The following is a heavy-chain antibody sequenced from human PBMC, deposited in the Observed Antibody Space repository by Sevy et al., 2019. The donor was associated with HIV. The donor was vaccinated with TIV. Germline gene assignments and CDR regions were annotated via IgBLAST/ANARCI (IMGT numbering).Heavy chain of an antibody. J-gene: IGHJ3*02. CDR3: AREYSSSGYYNAFDI. CDR1: GFTFSSYS. V-gene: IGHV3-21*01. CDR2: ISSSSSYI. Sequence: WGSLRLSCAASGFTFSSYSMNWVRQAPGKGLEWVSSISSSSSYIYYADSVKGRFTISRDNAKNSLYLQMNSLRAEDTAVYYCAREYSSSGYYNAFDIWGQGTMVTVSS. D-gene: IGHD3-22*01.